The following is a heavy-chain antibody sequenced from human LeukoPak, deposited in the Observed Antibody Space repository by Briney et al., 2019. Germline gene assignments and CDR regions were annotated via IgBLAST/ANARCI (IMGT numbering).Heavy chain of an antibody. Sequence: GGSLRLSCAASGFTFSSYAMSWVRQAPGKGLEWVSSISSSSSYIYYADSVKGRFTISRDNAKNSLYLQMNSLRAEDTAVYYCAEVSATIVVVPAASYWGQGTLVTVSS. CDR3: AEVSATIVVVPAASY. V-gene: IGHV3-21*01. CDR1: GFTFSSYA. D-gene: IGHD2-2*01. CDR2: ISSSSSYI. J-gene: IGHJ4*02.